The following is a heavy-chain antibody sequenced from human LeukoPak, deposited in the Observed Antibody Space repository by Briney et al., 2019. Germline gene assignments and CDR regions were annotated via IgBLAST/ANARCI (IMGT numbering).Heavy chain of an antibody. D-gene: IGHD2-2*01. Sequence: GGSLRLSCAASGFTFTKYWMTWVRQAPGKGLEWVANIKQDGSEKFYVDSVKGRFTISRDDAKNSLDLQINSLGAEDTAVYYCARGLDCRSTSCYLDNWGQGTLVTVSS. CDR2: IKQDGSEK. V-gene: IGHV3-7*01. CDR3: ARGLDCRSTSCYLDN. J-gene: IGHJ4*02. CDR1: GFTFTKYW.